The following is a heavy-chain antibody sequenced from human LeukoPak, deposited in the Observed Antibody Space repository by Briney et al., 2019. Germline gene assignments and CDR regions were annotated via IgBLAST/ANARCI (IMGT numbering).Heavy chain of an antibody. J-gene: IGHJ4*02. V-gene: IGHV3-21*01. D-gene: IGHD6-13*01. CDR1: GFTFNSAW. CDR3: ARESIAAAGDY. CDR2: ISSSSSYI. Sequence: GGSLRLSCAASGFTFNSAWMNWVRQAPGKGLEWVSSISSSSSYIYYADSVKGRFTISRDNAKNSLYLQMNSLRAEDTAVYYCARESIAAAGDYWGQGTLVTVSS.